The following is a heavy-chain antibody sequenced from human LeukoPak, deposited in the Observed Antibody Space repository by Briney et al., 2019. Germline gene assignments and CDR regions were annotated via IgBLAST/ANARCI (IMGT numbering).Heavy chain of an antibody. Sequence: GGSLRLSCAASGFAFSNYGMHWVRQAPGKGLEWVAFIWYDGSNKYYADSVKGRFTISRDNSKNTVYLQMNSLRAEDTAVYYCAKVLAVTSYGAKSIFDHWGQGTLVTVSS. CDR1: GFAFSNYG. D-gene: IGHD4-23*01. J-gene: IGHJ4*02. CDR2: IWYDGSNK. V-gene: IGHV3-30*02. CDR3: AKVLAVTSYGAKSIFDH.